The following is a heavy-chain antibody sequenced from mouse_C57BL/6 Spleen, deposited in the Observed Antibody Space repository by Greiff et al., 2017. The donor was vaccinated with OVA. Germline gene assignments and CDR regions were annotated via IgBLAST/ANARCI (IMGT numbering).Heavy chain of an antibody. CDR1: GYSFTGYF. CDR2: INPYNGDT. D-gene: IGHD1-1*01. CDR3: ARSLTTVVSYWYFDV. J-gene: IGHJ1*03. V-gene: IGHV1-20*01. Sequence: VQLQQSGPELVKPGDSVKISCKASGYSFTGYFMNWVMQSHGQSLEWIGRINPYNGDTFYNQKFKGKATLTVDKSSSTAHMELRSLTSEDSAVYYCARSLTTVVSYWYFDVWGTGTTVTVSS.